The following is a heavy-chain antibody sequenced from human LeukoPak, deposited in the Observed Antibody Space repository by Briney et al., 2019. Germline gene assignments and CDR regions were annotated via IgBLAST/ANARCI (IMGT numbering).Heavy chain of an antibody. CDR1: GYTFTSYA. D-gene: IGHD3-22*01. J-gene: IGHJ5*02. V-gene: IGHV7-4-1*02. CDR2: INTNTGNP. CDR3: ARAPNYYDIWVFSALWFAP. Sequence: ASVKVSCKASGYTFTSYAMNWVRQAPGQGLEWMGWINTNTGNPTYAQGFTGRFVFSLDTSVSTAHLQISSLKAEDTAVYYCARAPNYYDIWVFSALWFAPGARGTLATFSS.